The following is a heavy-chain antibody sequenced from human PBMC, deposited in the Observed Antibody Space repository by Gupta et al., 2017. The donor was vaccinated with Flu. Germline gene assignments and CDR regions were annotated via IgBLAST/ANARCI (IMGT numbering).Heavy chain of an antibody. Sequence: VRQAPGKGLEWVCRIKRKSEGETIDYAATVKGRFTISKDASMGTLYLGMDSLKTEDTAVYYCTTPRYCTSTSCGSIDYWGQGTLVTVSS. V-gene: IGHV3-15*01. CDR3: TTPRYCTSTSCGSIDY. CDR2: IKRKSEGETI. D-gene: IGHD2-2*01. J-gene: IGHJ4*02.